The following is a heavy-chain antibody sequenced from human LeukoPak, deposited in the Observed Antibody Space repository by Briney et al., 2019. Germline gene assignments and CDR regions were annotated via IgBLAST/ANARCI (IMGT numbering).Heavy chain of an antibody. CDR1: GGSISSYY. CDR3: AREPTTVPYALHAFDI. Sequence: PSETLSLTCTVSGGSISSYYWSWIRQPAGEGLEWIGRIYTSGSTNYNPSLKSRVTMSVDTSKNQFSLKLSSVTAADTAVYYCAREPTTVPYALHAFDIWGQGTMVTVSS. CDR2: IYTSGST. D-gene: IGHD4-17*01. J-gene: IGHJ3*02. V-gene: IGHV4-4*07.